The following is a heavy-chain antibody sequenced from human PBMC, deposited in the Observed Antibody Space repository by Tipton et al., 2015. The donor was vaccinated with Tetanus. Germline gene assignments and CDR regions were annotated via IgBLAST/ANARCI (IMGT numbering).Heavy chain of an antibody. V-gene: IGHV1-8*02. CDR3: ASLFGSGYYPDYYGMDV. J-gene: IGHJ6*02. CDR1: GYTFTSYG. CDR2: MNPNSGNT. Sequence: QLVQSGAEVKKPGASVKVSCKASGYTFTSYGISWVRQAPGQGLEWMGWMNPNSGNTGYAQKFQGRVTMTRNTSISTAYMELSRLRSDDPAVYYCASLFGSGYYPDYYGMDVWGQGTTVTVSS. D-gene: IGHD3-22*01.